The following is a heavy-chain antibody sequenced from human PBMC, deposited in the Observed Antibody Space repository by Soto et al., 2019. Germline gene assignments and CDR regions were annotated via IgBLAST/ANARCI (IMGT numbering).Heavy chain of an antibody. CDR3: AKDRDTIFGVVIGSLFDY. Sequence: PGRSLRLSCAASGFTFSNHAMSCVRQAQGKGLEWVSAISGSGGSTYYADSVKGRFTISRDNSKNTLYLQMNSLRAEDTAVYYCAKDRDTIFGVVIGSLFDYWGQGTLVTVSS. D-gene: IGHD3-3*01. V-gene: IGHV3-23*01. J-gene: IGHJ4*02. CDR2: ISGSGGST. CDR1: GFTFSNHA.